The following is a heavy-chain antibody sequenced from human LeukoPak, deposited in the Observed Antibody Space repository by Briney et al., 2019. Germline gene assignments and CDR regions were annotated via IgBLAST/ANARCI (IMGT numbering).Heavy chain of an antibody. J-gene: IGHJ4*02. Sequence: PGGSLRLSCAASGFTVSSNYMSWVRQAPGKGLEWVSVIYSGGSTYYADSVKGRFTISRDNSKNTLYLQMNSLRAEDTAVYYCARDYYYDSSGYYPFDYWGQGTLVTVSS. CDR2: IYSGGST. D-gene: IGHD3-22*01. CDR3: ARDYYYDSSGYYPFDY. V-gene: IGHV3-66*01. CDR1: GFTVSSNY.